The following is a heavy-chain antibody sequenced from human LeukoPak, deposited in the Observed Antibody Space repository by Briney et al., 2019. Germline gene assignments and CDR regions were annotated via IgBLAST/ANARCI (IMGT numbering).Heavy chain of an antibody. CDR3: VRRDNTGWNYFDC. CDR2: IYYSGST. J-gene: IGHJ4*02. Sequence: PSETLSLTCTVSGGSINSHYWSWIRQSPGKGLEWIGDIYYSGSTKYNPSLKGRVTISVDTPKNDLSLRLTSVLAADTAIYYCVRRDNTGWNYFDCWGQGIRVTVSS. D-gene: IGHD6-19*01. CDR1: GGSINSHY. V-gene: IGHV4-59*08.